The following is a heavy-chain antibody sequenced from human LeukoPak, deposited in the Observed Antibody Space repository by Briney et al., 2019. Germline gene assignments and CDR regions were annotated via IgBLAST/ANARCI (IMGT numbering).Heavy chain of an antibody. CDR1: GFSFSSYA. Sequence: PGGSPILSCAASGFSFSSYAMHWVRQAPGKGLEWLAVISSDGNNKYHADSVKGRFTIYRDNSKNRLYLEMNSLKPEDTAIYYCARETIEETALDYWGQGTLVTVSS. J-gene: IGHJ4*02. CDR3: ARETIEETALDY. V-gene: IGHV3-30-3*01. CDR2: ISSDGNNK. D-gene: IGHD5-18*01.